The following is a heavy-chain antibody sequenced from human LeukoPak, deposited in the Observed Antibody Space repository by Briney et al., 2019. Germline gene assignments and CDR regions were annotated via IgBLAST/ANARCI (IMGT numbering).Heavy chain of an antibody. V-gene: IGHV4-34*01. D-gene: IGHD3-10*01. J-gene: IGHJ6*02. CDR1: GGSFSGYY. CDR2: INHSGST. Sequence: SETLSLTCAVDGGSFSGYYWSWIRQPPGKGLEWIGEINHSGSTNYNPSLKSRVTISVDTSKNQFSLKLSSVTAADTAVYYCARRRLWFGDNGMDVWGQGTTVTVS. CDR3: ARRRLWFGDNGMDV.